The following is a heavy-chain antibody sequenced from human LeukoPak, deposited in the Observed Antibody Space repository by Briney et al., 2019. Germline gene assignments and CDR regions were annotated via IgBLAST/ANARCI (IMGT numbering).Heavy chain of an antibody. Sequence: PSETLSLTCTVSSGSISTSNYYWGWVRQPPGKALEWIGNIFYSGSTYYNPSLKSRVTISLDTSKNQFSLKLSSVTAADTAVYYCARGVVAAAGRTFDFWGQGTLVNVSS. CDR1: SGSISTSNYY. D-gene: IGHD6-13*01. CDR2: IFYSGST. J-gene: IGHJ4*02. CDR3: ARGVVAAAGRTFDF. V-gene: IGHV4-39*07.